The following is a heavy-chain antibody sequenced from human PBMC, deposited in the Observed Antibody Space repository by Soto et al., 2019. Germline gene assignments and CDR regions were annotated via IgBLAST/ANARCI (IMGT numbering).Heavy chain of an antibody. CDR2: VYNSGST. D-gene: IGHD6-13*01. J-gene: IGHJ4*02. Sequence: SETLSLTCTVSGGSISSNYWTWIRQPPGKGLEWIGYVYNSGSTNYNPSLKSRVTISEDTSKSQFSLKVNSMTAADPTVYYWARYRREAVAGYTLDNWGQGIVVTVS. CDR3: ARYRREAVAGYTLDN. V-gene: IGHV4-59*01. CDR1: GGSISSNY.